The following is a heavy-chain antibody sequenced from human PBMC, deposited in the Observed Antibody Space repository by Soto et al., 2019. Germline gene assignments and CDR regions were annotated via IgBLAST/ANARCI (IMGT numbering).Heavy chain of an antibody. J-gene: IGHJ4*02. Sequence: QVQLQESGPGLVKPSGTLSLTCAVSGASISDNCWSWVRQPPGKGLEWIGEIYHSGTTTYNPSLKSRVIISVDKSASQISLTLNSVTAADTAIYYCARHVAVPRTRGFDYWGQGTPVTVSS. CDR2: IYHSGTT. V-gene: IGHV4-4*02. D-gene: IGHD2-15*01. CDR1: GASISDNC. CDR3: ARHVAVPRTRGFDY.